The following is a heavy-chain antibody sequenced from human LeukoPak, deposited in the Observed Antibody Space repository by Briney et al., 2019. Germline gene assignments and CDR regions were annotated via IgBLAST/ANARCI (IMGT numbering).Heavy chain of an antibody. CDR2: IYYSGST. CDR1: GGSISSGDYY. V-gene: IGHV4-30-4*08. D-gene: IGHD2-2*01. CDR3: ARVPAALNWFDP. J-gene: IGHJ5*02. Sequence: SQTLSLTCTVSGGSISSGDYYWSWIRQPPGKGLEWIGYIYYSGSTYYNPSLKSRDTISVGTSKNQFSLKLSSVTAADTAVYYCARVPAALNWFDPWGQGTLVTVSS.